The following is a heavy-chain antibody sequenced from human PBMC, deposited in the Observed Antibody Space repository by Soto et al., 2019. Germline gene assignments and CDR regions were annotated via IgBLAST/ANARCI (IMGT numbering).Heavy chain of an antibody. V-gene: IGHV3-9*01. D-gene: IGHD2-15*01. J-gene: IGHJ4*02. CDR1: GFTCDDYA. CDR2: ISWNSGSI. Sequence: DVQLVESGGGLVQPGRSLRLSCAASGFTCDDYAMHWVRQAPGKGLEWVSGISWNSGSIGYADSVKGRFTISRDNAKNSLYLQMNSLRAEDTALYYCAKDTGGGNSFDYWGQGTLVTVSS. CDR3: AKDTGGGNSFDY.